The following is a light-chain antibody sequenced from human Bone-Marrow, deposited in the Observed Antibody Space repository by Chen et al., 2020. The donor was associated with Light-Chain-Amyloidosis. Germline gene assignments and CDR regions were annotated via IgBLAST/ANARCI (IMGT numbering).Light chain of an antibody. J-gene: IGLJ3*02. CDR1: NIGSTS. V-gene: IGLV3-21*02. Sequence: SSVLTQQSAPSVAPGQTATSACGGNNIGSTSVHWYQQTPGQAPLLVVYDDSDRPSGIPERLSGSNSGNTATLTISRVEAGDEADYYCQVWDRSSDRPVFGGGTKLTVL. CDR3: QVWDRSSDRPV. CDR2: DDS.